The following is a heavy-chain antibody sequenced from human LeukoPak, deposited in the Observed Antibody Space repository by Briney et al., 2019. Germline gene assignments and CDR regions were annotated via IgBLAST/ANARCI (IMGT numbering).Heavy chain of an antibody. Sequence: GGSLRLSCAASRFTFSGNAMTWVRQAPGKGLEWVAFIRYDGSSKYYADSVKGRFTISRDNSKNTLYLQMNSLRAEDTAVYYCAKVYSSGWGSGAFDIWGQGTMVTVSS. CDR3: AKVYSSGWGSGAFDI. V-gene: IGHV3-30*02. CDR2: IRYDGSSK. D-gene: IGHD6-19*01. J-gene: IGHJ3*02. CDR1: RFTFSGNA.